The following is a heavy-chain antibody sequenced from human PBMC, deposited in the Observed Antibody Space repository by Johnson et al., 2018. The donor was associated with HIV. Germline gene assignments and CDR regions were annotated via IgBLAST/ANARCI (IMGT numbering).Heavy chain of an antibody. D-gene: IGHD4-17*01. CDR3: ARVSSAVTTARYGAFDI. V-gene: IGHV3-NL1*01. Sequence: QVQLVESGGGLVQPGGSLRLSCAASGFTFSSYGMHWVRQAPGKGLEWVSVIYTGGTTYYADSVKGRFTISRDNSKNTLYLQMNSLRAEDTAVYYCARVSSAVTTARYGAFDIWGQGTMVIVSS. CDR1: GFTFSSYG. CDR2: IYTGGTT. J-gene: IGHJ3*02.